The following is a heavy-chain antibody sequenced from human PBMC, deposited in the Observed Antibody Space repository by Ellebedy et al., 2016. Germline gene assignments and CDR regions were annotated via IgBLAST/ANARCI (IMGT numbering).Heavy chain of an antibody. J-gene: IGHJ4*02. V-gene: IGHV1-18*01. Sequence: ASVKVSCXASGYTFTSYGISWVRQAPGQGLEWMGWISAYNGNTNSAQKLQGRVTMTTDTSTSTAYMELRSLRSDDTAVYYCARVREYSSSWSSPGDYWGQGTLVTVSS. D-gene: IGHD6-13*01. CDR3: ARVREYSSSWSSPGDY. CDR2: ISAYNGNT. CDR1: GYTFTSYG.